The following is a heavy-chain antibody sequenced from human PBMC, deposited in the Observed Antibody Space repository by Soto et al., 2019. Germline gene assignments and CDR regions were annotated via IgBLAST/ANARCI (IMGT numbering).Heavy chain of an antibody. CDR1: GLTFSSYW. V-gene: IGHV3-74*01. CDR2: INSDGSST. D-gene: IGHD6-13*01. J-gene: IGHJ4*02. Sequence: EVQLVESGGGLVQPGGSLRLSCAASGLTFSSYWMHWVRQAPGKGLVWVSRINSDGSSTSYADSVKGRFTISRDNDKNTLYLQMNSLRAEDTAVYYCARQRGKAAAVHFDYWGQGTLVTVSS. CDR3: ARQRGKAAAVHFDY.